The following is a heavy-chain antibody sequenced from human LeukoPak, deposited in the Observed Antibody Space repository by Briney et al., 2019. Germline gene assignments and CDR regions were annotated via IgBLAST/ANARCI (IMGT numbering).Heavy chain of an antibody. Sequence: SETLSLTCTVSGGSISSYYWSWIRQPPGKGLEWIGYIYYSGSTNYNPSLKSRVTISVDTSKNQYSLKLSSVTAADTAVYYCARQTDTPDGLYSYGYGAFDIWGQGTMVTVSS. CDR3: ARQTDTPDGLYSYGYGAFDI. V-gene: IGHV4-59*08. CDR2: IYYSGST. D-gene: IGHD5-18*01. CDR1: GGSISSYY. J-gene: IGHJ3*02.